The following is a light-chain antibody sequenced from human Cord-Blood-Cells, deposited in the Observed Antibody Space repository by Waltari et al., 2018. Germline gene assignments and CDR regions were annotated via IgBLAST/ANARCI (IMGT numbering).Light chain of an antibody. J-gene: IGKJ1*01. CDR3: RQSYSTPPRT. Sequence: DIQMTQSPSSLSASVGDRVTITCRASQSISSYLNWYQQKPGKAPKLLIYAASSLQSGVPSRLSGSGSGTDFTLTIISLQPEEVATYYCRQSYSTPPRTFGQGTKVEIK. CDR1: QSISSY. V-gene: IGKV1-39*01. CDR2: AAS.